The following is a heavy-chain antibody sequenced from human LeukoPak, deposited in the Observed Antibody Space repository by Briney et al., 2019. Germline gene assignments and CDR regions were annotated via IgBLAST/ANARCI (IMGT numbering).Heavy chain of an antibody. D-gene: IGHD5-24*01. CDR2: ISSSGRII. CDR3: ARKEDGRWLQFGG. Sequence: PGGSLRLSCGVSGFTFSSYEMNWVRQAPGKGLEWVSYISSSGRIIYYADFVKGRFTISRDNVKNSLYLQMNSLRADDTAVYYCARKEDGRWLQFGGRGQGTLVTVSP. CDR1: GFTFSSYE. J-gene: IGHJ4*02. V-gene: IGHV3-48*03.